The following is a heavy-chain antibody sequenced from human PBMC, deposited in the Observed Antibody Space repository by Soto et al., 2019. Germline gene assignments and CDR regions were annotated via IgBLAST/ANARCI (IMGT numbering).Heavy chain of an antibody. CDR3: ARASGSGSYYYYYYYGMDV. V-gene: IGHV4-34*01. CDR1: GGSFSGYY. CDR2: INHSGST. D-gene: IGHD3-10*01. J-gene: IGHJ6*02. Sequence: QVQLQQWGAGLLKPSETLSLTCAVYGGSFSGYYWSWIRQPPGKGLEWIGEINHSGSTNYNPSLKSRVTISVDTSKNQFSLKLCSVTAADTAVYYCARASGSGSYYYYYYYGMDVWGQGTTVTVSS.